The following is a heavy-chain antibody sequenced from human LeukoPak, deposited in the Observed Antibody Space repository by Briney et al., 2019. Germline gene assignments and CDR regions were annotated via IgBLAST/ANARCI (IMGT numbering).Heavy chain of an antibody. Sequence: GASVKVSCKASGYTFTSYDINWVRQATGQGLEWMGWMNPNSGNTGYAQKFQGRVTITRNTSISTAYMELSSLRSEDTAVYYCARDSEALGWFDPWGQGTLVTVSS. CDR1: GYTFTSYD. CDR2: MNPNSGNT. CDR3: ARDSEALGWFDP. D-gene: IGHD1-26*01. J-gene: IGHJ5*02. V-gene: IGHV1-8*03.